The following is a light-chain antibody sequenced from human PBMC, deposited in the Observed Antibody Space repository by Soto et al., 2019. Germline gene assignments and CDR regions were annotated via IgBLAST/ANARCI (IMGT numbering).Light chain of an antibody. CDR1: QSVSSSS. J-gene: IGKJ1*01. Sequence: EIMLTQSPGTLSLSPGERATLSCRASQSVSSSSLAWYQQKPGQAPRLLIYSASSRATGIPDRFSGSGSGTDSTITISRLEPEDFAVYYCQQSGTSPWTFGQGTKVEIK. V-gene: IGKV3-20*01. CDR2: SAS. CDR3: QQSGTSPWT.